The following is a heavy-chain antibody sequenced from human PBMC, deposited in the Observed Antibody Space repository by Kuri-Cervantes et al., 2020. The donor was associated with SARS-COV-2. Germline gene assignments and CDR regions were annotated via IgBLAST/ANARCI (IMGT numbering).Heavy chain of an antibody. CDR2: IKSKIHGGTT. D-gene: IGHD5-24*01. J-gene: IGHJ4*02. CDR3: VRDGDHWNFDY. CDR1: NFSLSNAW. Sequence: GGSLRFSCAASNFSLSNAWMHWVRQAPGKGLEWVGRIKSKIHGGTTDYAAPVKDRFTISRDNSKSTLFLQMNSLRAEDTAVYYCVRDGDHWNFDYWGQGTLVTVSS. V-gene: IGHV3-15*07.